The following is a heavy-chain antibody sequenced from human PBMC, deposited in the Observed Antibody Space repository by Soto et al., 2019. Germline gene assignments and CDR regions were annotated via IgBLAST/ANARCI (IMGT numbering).Heavy chain of an antibody. D-gene: IGHD6-6*01. CDR1: GFTFRDFA. J-gene: IGHJ4*02. CDR2: ISGSSGYI. Sequence: GGSLRLSCAASGFTFRDFAMSWVRQAPGKGLEWVSAISGSSGYIYYADSVKGRFTISRDNAKNSLYLQMNSLRAEDTAVYYCARGGIAALYYNYWGQGTLVTVSS. CDR3: ARGGIAALYYNY. V-gene: IGHV3-21*01.